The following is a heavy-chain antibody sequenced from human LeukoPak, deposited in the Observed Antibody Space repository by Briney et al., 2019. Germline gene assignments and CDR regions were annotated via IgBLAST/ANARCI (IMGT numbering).Heavy chain of an antibody. CDR1: GGSISSSNW. CDR3: ARMVMALYDSSGYLYYFDY. V-gene: IGHV4-4*02. Sequence: PSETLSLTCAVSGGSISSSNWWSWGRQPPGMGLEWIGEIYHSGSTNYNPSLKSRVTISVDTSKNQFSLKLSSVTAADTAVYYCARMVMALYDSSGYLYYFDYWGQGTLVTVSS. D-gene: IGHD3-22*01. J-gene: IGHJ4*02. CDR2: IYHSGST.